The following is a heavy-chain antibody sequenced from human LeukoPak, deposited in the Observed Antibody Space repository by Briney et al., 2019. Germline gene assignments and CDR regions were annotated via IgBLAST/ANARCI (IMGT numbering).Heavy chain of an antibody. CDR3: ARGRRWLPFDY. CDR1: GGSISSYY. Sequence: PSETLSLTCTVSGGSISSYYWSWIRQPPGKGLEWIGEINHSGSTNYNPSLKSRVTISVDTSKNQFSLKLSSVTAADTAVYYCARGRRWLPFDYWGQGTLVTVSP. D-gene: IGHD5-24*01. CDR2: INHSGST. V-gene: IGHV4-34*01. J-gene: IGHJ4*02.